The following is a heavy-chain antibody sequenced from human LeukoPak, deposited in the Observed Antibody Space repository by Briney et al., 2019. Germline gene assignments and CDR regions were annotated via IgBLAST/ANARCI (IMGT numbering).Heavy chain of an antibody. D-gene: IGHD2-2*01. Sequence: GGSLRLSCAASGFTFSSYAMSWFRQAPGKGLEWVSAISGSGGSTYYADSVKGRFTISRDNSKNTLYLQMDSLRAEDTAVYYCARVIVVVPAAEAFDYWGQGTLVTVSS. CDR3: ARVIVVVPAAEAFDY. CDR2: ISGSGGST. J-gene: IGHJ4*02. CDR1: GFTFSSYA. V-gene: IGHV3-23*01.